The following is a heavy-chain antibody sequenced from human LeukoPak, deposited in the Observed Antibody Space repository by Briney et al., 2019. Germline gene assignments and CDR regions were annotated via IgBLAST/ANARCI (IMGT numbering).Heavy chain of an antibody. CDR3: VRGDSRDY. D-gene: IGHD6-13*01. V-gene: IGHV3-21*01. CDR1: GFTFSSYT. J-gene: IGHJ4*02. Sequence: PGGSLRLSCAASGFTFSSYTMNWVRQAPGKGLEWVSSIPDNGAYSHHADSVKGRFTISRDNARSSLYLDMHNLGAEDTAVYYCVRGDSRDYWGQGTLVTVSS. CDR2: IPDNGAYS.